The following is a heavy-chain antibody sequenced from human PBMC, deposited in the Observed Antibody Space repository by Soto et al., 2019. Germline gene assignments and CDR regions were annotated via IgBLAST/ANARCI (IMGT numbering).Heavy chain of an antibody. Sequence: PGGSLRLSCAASGFTFSSYGMHWVRQAPGKGLEWVAVIWYDGSNKYYADSVKGRFTISRDNSKNTLYLQMNSLRAEDTAVYYCAREDIVVVPAAFDYWGQGALVTAPQ. V-gene: IGHV3-33*01. D-gene: IGHD2-2*01. CDR2: IWYDGSNK. CDR1: GFTFSSYG. J-gene: IGHJ4*02. CDR3: AREDIVVVPAAFDY.